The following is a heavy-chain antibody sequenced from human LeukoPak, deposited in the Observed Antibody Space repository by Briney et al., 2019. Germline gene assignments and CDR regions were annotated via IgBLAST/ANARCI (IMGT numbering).Heavy chain of an antibody. D-gene: IGHD5-18*01. CDR2: ITGGSNYI. J-gene: IGHJ4*02. V-gene: IGHV3-21*01. Sequence: GGPLRLSCAASGFGISGFNLNWVRQAPGKGLEWVSSITGGSNYINYVDSVRGRFTISRDNAKNSLYLQMHSLRAEDTAVYYCARVGSGYTYGYYFDLWGQGTLVTVSS. CDR3: ARVGSGYTYGYYFDL. CDR1: GFGISGFN.